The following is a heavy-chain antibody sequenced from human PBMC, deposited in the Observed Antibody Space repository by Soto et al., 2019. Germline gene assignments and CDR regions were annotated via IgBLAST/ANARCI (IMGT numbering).Heavy chain of an antibody. CDR1: GFTFSSYA. D-gene: IGHD2-2*01. CDR3: ARGDCSSTSCYLIYYYYYGMDV. J-gene: IGHJ6*02. V-gene: IGHV3-30-3*01. Sequence: GGSLRLSCAASGFTFSSYAMHWVRQAPRKGLEWVAVISYDGSNKYYADSVKGRFTISRDNSKHTLNLQMKSLRAEDTAVYYCARGDCSSTSCYLIYYYYYGMDVWGQGTTVTVSS. CDR2: ISYDGSNK.